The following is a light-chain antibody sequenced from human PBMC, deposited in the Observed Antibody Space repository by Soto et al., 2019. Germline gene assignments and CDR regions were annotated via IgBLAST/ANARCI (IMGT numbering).Light chain of an antibody. J-gene: IGLJ1*01. CDR2: DVS. Sequence: QSVLTQPASVSGSPGQSITISCTGTSSDVGGYNYVSWYQQHPGKAPKLMIYDVSNRPSGVSNRFSGSKSGNTASLTISGLQAEDDADYYCSSYTSSSNYVFGTGTKLTVL. CDR1: SSDVGGYNY. V-gene: IGLV2-14*01. CDR3: SSYTSSSNYV.